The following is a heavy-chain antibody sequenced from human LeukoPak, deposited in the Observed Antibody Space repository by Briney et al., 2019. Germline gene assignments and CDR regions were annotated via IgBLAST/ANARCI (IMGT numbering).Heavy chain of an antibody. Sequence: GGSLSLSCAASGFPFTSYWMVWVRQAPGKGLEWVANINDDGSEKNYLESLKGRFTISRDNANNSVSLHMTALRAEDTAIYYCGRIFNIWGTFRNTWGQGTQVTVSS. CDR1: GFPFTSYW. D-gene: IGHD3-16*02. CDR2: INDDGSEK. J-gene: IGHJ4*02. V-gene: IGHV3-7*01. CDR3: GRIFNIWGTFRNT.